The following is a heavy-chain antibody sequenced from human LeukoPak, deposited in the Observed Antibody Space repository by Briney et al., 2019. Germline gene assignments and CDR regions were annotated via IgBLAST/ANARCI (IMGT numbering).Heavy chain of an antibody. Sequence: GGSLRLSCAASGFTFNTYAMSWVRQAPGKGLEWVSAISGSGGSTYYADSVKGRFTISRDNSKNTLYLQMNSLRAEDTAVYYCAKNSSGRGIFDYWGQGTLVTVSS. J-gene: IGHJ4*02. V-gene: IGHV3-23*01. D-gene: IGHD6-19*01. CDR3: AKNSSGRGIFDY. CDR1: GFTFNTYA. CDR2: ISGSGGST.